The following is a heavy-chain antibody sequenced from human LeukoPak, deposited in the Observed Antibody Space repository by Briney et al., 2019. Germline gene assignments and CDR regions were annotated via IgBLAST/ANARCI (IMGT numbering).Heavy chain of an antibody. Sequence: SETLSLTCVVSGDSITNGYYWGWIRQPPGKGLQWIGSIYYSGSTYYIPSLKSRVTISVDTSKNQLSLRLNSVTAADTAVYYCARPGATATDGFDIWGQGTLVTVSS. V-gene: IGHV4-38-2*01. J-gene: IGHJ3*02. CDR1: GDSITNGYY. CDR2: IYYSGST. CDR3: ARPGATATDGFDI. D-gene: IGHD2-2*01.